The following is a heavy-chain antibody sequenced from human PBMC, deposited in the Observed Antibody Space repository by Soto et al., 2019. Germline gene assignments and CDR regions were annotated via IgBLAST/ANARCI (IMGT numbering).Heavy chain of an antibody. Sequence: SVKVSCKASGGTFSNYAISWVRQAPGQGLEWMGGITPIFGAANYAQKFQGRVAITADESTNTAYMELSSLRSEDTALYYCSRGWSYDILTAYSYWGQGTLVTVSS. V-gene: IGHV1-69*13. D-gene: IGHD3-9*01. CDR2: ITPIFGAA. CDR1: GGTFSNYA. CDR3: SRGWSYDILTAYSY. J-gene: IGHJ4*02.